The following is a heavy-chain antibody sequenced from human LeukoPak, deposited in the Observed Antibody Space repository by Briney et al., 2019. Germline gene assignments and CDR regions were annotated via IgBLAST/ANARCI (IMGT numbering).Heavy chain of an antibody. D-gene: IGHD3-22*01. CDR2: TGNKANSYTT. J-gene: IGHJ4*02. Sequence: PGGSLRLSCAASGFTFSSYAMSWVRQAPGQGLEWVGRTGNKANSYTTEYAASVKGRFTISRDDSKNSLYLQMNSLKTEDTAVYYCAREGYYDSSAYYRSYFDYWGQGTLVTVSS. V-gene: IGHV3-72*01. CDR1: GFTFSSYA. CDR3: AREGYYDSSAYYRSYFDY.